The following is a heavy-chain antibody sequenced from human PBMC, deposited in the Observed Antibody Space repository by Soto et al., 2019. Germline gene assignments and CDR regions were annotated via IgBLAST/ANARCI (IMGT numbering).Heavy chain of an antibody. D-gene: IGHD3-22*01. CDR1: GGSISSYY. V-gene: IGHV4-59*01. CDR2: IYYSGST. CDR3: ARGAKWLSRYYYYYYMDV. Sequence: QVQLQESGPGLVKPSETLSLTCTVSGGSISSYYWSWIRQPPGKGLEWIGYIYYSGSTNYNPSLKSRVTISVDTSKNQLSLKLSSVTAADTAVYYCARGAKWLSRYYYYYYMDVWGKGTTVTVSS. J-gene: IGHJ6*03.